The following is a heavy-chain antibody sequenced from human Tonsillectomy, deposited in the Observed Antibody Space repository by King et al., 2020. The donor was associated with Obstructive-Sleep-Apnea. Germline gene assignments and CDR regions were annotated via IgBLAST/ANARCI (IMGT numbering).Heavy chain of an antibody. J-gene: IGHJ2*01. CDR3: ARGGPSSGSDWYFDL. CDR2: ISSSGTYP. Sequence: VQLVESGGDLVKPAGSLRVSCAASGFTFSDYYMTWIRQAPGKGLEWISYISSSGTYPNYADSVKGRFTISRDNAKNSLYLQMNSLRAEDTAVYYCARGGPSSGSDWYFDLWGRGTLVTVSS. D-gene: IGHD3-22*01. V-gene: IGHV3-11*06. CDR1: GFTFSDYY.